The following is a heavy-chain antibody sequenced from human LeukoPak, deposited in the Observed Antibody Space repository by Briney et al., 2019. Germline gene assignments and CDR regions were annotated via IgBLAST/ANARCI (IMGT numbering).Heavy chain of an antibody. Sequence: PGGSLRLSCAASGFTFYNYAMSWVRQAPGKGLEWVSAISGSGGSTYYADSVKGRFTISRDNSKNTLYLQMNSLRAEDAAVYCCAKDRRPTYYSDASGYYFRDAFNIRGQGTMVTVSS. D-gene: IGHD3-22*01. CDR1: GFTFYNYA. CDR2: ISGSGGST. V-gene: IGHV3-23*01. J-gene: IGHJ3*02. CDR3: AKDRRPTYYSDASGYYFRDAFNI.